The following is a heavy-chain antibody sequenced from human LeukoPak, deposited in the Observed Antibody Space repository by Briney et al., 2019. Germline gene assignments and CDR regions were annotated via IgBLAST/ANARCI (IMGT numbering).Heavy chain of an antibody. CDR1: GFTFSSYA. Sequence: GGSLRLSCAASGFTFSSYAMSWVRQAPGKGLEWVSAISGSGGTTYYADAVKGRFTISRDNSKNTLYLQMNSLRAEDTAVYYCAKDGSSLPDYRGQGTLVTVSS. CDR2: ISGSGGTT. J-gene: IGHJ4*02. CDR3: AKDGSSLPDY. V-gene: IGHV3-23*01. D-gene: IGHD2-15*01.